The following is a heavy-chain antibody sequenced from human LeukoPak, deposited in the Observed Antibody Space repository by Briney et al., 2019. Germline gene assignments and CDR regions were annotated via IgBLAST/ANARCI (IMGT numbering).Heavy chain of an antibody. CDR3: AREENYYDSSPYFDS. V-gene: IGHV4-39*02. CDR1: GGSISSSNYY. J-gene: IGHJ4*02. CDR2: IYYSGST. Sequence: PSETLSLTCTVSGGSISSSNYYWGWIRQPPGKGLEWIGSIYYSGSTFYNPSLKSRVTIFVDTSKNQLSLKLSSVTAADTAVYYCAREENYYDSSPYFDSWGQGTLVTVSS. D-gene: IGHD3-22*01.